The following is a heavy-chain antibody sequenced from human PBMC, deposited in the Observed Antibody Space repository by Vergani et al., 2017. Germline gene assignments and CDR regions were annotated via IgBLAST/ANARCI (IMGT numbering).Heavy chain of an antibody. CDR2: IKQDGSEK. Sequence: EVQLVESGGGLVKPGWSLRLSCAASGFTFSSYWMSWVRQAPGKGLEWVANIKQDGSEKYYVDSVKGRFTISRDNAKNSLYLQMNSLRAEDTAVYYCARERRLNWFDPWGQGTLVTVSS. CDR3: ARERRLNWFDP. V-gene: IGHV3-7*01. J-gene: IGHJ5*02. D-gene: IGHD6-25*01. CDR1: GFTFSSYW.